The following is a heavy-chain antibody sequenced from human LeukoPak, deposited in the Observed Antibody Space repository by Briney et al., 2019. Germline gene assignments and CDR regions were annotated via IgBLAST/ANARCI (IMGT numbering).Heavy chain of an antibody. J-gene: IGHJ4*02. Sequence: SETLSLTCAVSGGSISSGGYSWSWIRQPPGKGLEWIGYIYHSGSTYYNPSLKSRVTISVDRSKNQFSLKLSSVTAADTAVYYCARVGGLYSGYDRAFDYWGQGTLVTVSS. D-gene: IGHD5-12*01. V-gene: IGHV4-30-2*01. CDR3: ARVGGLYSGYDRAFDY. CDR2: IYHSGST. CDR1: GGSISSGGYS.